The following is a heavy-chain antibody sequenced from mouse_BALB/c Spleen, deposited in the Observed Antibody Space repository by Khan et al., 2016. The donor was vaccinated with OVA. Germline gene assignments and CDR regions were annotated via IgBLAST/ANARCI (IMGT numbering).Heavy chain of an antibody. V-gene: IGHV3-2*02. D-gene: IGHD1-1*01. CDR2: INYSGST. CDR3: VVGRSY. Sequence: QETGPGLVKPSQSLSLTCTVTGYSITSDYAWNWIRQFPGNRLEWMGYINYSGSTSKKPSLKSRMSISRDTSKNQIFLQLNSVTTEDTATYYVVVGRSYWGQGTLVTVSA. CDR1: GYSITSDYA. J-gene: IGHJ3*01.